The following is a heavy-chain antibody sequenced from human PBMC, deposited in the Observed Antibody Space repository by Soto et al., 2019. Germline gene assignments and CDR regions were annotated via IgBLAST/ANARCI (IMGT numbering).Heavy chain of an antibody. CDR1: GVPIHIICYH. V-gene: IGHV4-39*01. Sequence: PSEPLPLTCPVFGVPIHIICYHLGWLRTPPGKGLEWIGTIYYSGSTYYNPSLKSRVTISVDTSRNQFSLNLRSVTAADSATYYCARATYSSSWYWFDPWGQGTLVTVS. D-gene: IGHD6-13*01. CDR2: IYYSGST. CDR3: ARATYSSSWYWFDP. J-gene: IGHJ5*02.